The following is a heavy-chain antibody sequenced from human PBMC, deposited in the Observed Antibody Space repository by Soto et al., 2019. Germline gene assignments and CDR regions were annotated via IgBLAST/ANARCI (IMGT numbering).Heavy chain of an antibody. D-gene: IGHD4-4*01. CDR2: ISSSSSTI. CDR3: ARDWYSNYPWFDP. J-gene: IGHJ5*02. V-gene: IGHV3-48*01. CDR1: VFTFSSYS. Sequence: GWSLRVSCSSSVFTFSSYSMNLVLHSPWKLLEFVSYISSSSSTIYYADSVKGRFTISRDNAKNSLYLQMNSLRAEDTAVYYCARDWYSNYPWFDPWGQGTLVTVSS.